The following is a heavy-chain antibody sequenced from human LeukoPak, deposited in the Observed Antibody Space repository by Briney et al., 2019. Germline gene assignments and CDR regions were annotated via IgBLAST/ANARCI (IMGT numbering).Heavy chain of an antibody. CDR1: GGTFSSYA. CDR2: IIPIFGTA. V-gene: IGHV1-69*01. Sequence: SVKVSCKASGGTFSSYAISWVRQAPGQGLEWMGGIIPIFGTANYAQKFQGRVTITADESTSTAYMELSSLRSEDTAVYYCASVGRVWNDGTLYYWGQATLVTVSS. D-gene: IGHD1-1*01. J-gene: IGHJ4*02. CDR3: ASVGRVWNDGTLYY.